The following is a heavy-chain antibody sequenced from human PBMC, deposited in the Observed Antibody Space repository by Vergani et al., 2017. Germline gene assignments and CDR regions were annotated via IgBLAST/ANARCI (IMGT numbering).Heavy chain of an antibody. J-gene: IGHJ6*02. CDR2: IIPIFGAA. CDR1: GGTFSSYA. Sequence: QVQLVQSGAEVKKPGSSVKVSCKASGGTFSSYAISWVRQAPGQGLEWMGRIIPIFGAANYAQKFQGRVTITADESTSTAYMELSSLRSEDTAVYYCARDIAVAGTYYYGMDVWGQGTTVTVSS. D-gene: IGHD6-19*01. CDR3: ARDIAVAGTYYYGMDV. V-gene: IGHV1-69*13.